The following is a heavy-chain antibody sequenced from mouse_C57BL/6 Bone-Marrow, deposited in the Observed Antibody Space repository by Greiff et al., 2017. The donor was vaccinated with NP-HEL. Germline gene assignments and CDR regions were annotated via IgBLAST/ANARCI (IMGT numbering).Heavy chain of an antibody. D-gene: IGHD2-5*01. CDR2: IYPGSGST. Sequence: QVQLQQPGAELVKPGASVKMSCKASGYTFTSYWITWVKQRPGQGLEWIGDIYPGSGSTNYNEKFKSKATLTVDTSSSTAYMQLSSLTSEDSAVYYGARPYYSNLAWFAYWGQGTLVTVSA. CDR3: ARPYYSNLAWFAY. V-gene: IGHV1-55*01. CDR1: GYTFTSYW. J-gene: IGHJ3*01.